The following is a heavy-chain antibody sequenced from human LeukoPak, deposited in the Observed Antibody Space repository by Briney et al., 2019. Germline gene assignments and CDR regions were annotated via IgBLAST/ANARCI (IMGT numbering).Heavy chain of an antibody. Sequence: GGSLRLSCAASGFTFSSYSMNWVRQAPGKGLEWVSYISSSSTIYYADSVKGRFTISRDNAKNSLYLQMNSLRAEDTAVYYCARDAQESYYYYYYGMDVWGQGTTVTVSS. J-gene: IGHJ6*02. CDR2: ISSSSTI. CDR3: ARDAQESYYYYYYGMDV. CDR1: GFTFSSYS. V-gene: IGHV3-48*01.